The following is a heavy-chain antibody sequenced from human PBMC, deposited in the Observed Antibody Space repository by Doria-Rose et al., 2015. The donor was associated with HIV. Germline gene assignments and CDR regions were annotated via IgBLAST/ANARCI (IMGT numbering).Heavy chain of an antibody. D-gene: IGHD6-13*01. CDR1: GFTFSAYD. J-gene: IGHJ4*02. V-gene: IGHV3-30*18. CDR2: ISFDGSHK. Sequence: VQLLESGGGVVQPGKSLRLSCAASGFTFSAYDMHWVRQAPGKGLEWVAVISFDGSHKCYADSVRGRFTISRDNSKNTLFLHMNSLGAEDTSVYYCAKVGSKSFPYFDFWGRGTLVTVSP. CDR3: AKVGSKSFPYFDF.